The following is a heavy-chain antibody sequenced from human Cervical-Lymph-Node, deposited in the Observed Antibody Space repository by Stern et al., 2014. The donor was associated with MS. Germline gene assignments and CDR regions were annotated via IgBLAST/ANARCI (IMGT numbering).Heavy chain of an antibody. CDR2: ITWDSATI. J-gene: IGHJ4*02. Sequence: EVHLVESGGGLVQPGRSLRLSCAASGFSFDDYAMVWVRQAPGKGLEWVSGITWDSATIDYADSVKGRFTVSRDNAKNSLYLQMNSLRVEDTALYYCAKDMLRSSLSAWIDYWGQGTLVTVSS. V-gene: IGHV3-9*01. CDR1: GFSFDDYA. D-gene: IGHD3-3*01. CDR3: AKDMLRSSLSAWIDY.